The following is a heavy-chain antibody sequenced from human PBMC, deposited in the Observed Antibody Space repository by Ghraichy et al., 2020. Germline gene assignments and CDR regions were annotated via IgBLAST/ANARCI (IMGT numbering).Heavy chain of an antibody. J-gene: IGHJ3*02. CDR1: GGSISSGDYY. CDR3: ARAGSIAVVSFDI. CDR2: VFHSGTT. D-gene: IGHD6-19*01. V-gene: IGHV4-30-4*01. Sequence: SETLSLTCTVFGGSISSGDYYWSWIRQPPGKGLEWVGHVFHSGTTYYSPSLESRLIISIDTSKNHFSLKLSSVTAADTAVYYCARAGSIAVVSFDIWGPGAMVTVSS.